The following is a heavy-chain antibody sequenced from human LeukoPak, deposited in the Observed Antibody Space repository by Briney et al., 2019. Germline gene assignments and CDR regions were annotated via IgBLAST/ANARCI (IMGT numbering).Heavy chain of an antibody. CDR2: ISGSGGST. J-gene: IGHJ5*02. D-gene: IGHD1-7*01. Sequence: PGGSLRLSCAASGFTFSSYAMSSVRQAPGKGLEWVSAISGSGGSTYYADSVKGRFTISRDNSKNTLYLQMNSLRAEDTAVYYCAKYNWNYSWFDPWGQGTLVTVSS. V-gene: IGHV3-23*01. CDR3: AKYNWNYSWFDP. CDR1: GFTFSSYA.